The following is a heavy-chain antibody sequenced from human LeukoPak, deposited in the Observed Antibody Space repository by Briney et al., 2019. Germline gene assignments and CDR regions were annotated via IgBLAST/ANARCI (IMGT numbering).Heavy chain of an antibody. D-gene: IGHD1-26*01. J-gene: IGHJ3*02. Sequence: PSETLSLTCSVSGGSMSSYYWSWIRQPPGKGLEWIGYIYYSGSTNYNPSLKSRLTISVDTSKNQFSLKLSFVTAADTAVYYCARHGRYRTNAFDIWGQGTMVTVSS. CDR3: ARHGRYRTNAFDI. CDR2: IYYSGST. CDR1: GGSMSSYY. V-gene: IGHV4-59*08.